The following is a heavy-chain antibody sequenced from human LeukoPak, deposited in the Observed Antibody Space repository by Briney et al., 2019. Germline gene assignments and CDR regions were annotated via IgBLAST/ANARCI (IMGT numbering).Heavy chain of an antibody. V-gene: IGHV3-7*03. Sequence: GGSLRLSCAASGFIFSDYWMSWVRQVPGKGLEWVANIKQDGSEKYYVDSVKGRFTISRDNAKNSLHLQMNSLRAEDTAVYYCAREHSGTYSVYMDVWGKGTTVTVSS. J-gene: IGHJ6*04. CDR2: IKQDGSEK. CDR3: AREHSGTYSVYMDV. CDR1: GFIFSDYW. D-gene: IGHD1-26*01.